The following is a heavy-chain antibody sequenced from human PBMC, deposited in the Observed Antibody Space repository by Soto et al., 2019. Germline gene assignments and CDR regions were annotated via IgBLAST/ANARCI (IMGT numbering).Heavy chain of an antibody. V-gene: IGHV1-18*01. CDR1: GYTFTSYG. D-gene: IGHD3-3*01. CDR3: ARSPNDYYDFWSGYYTAGSGDDY. Sequence: ASVKVSCKASGYTFTSYGISWVRQAPGQGLEWMGWISAYNGNTNYAQKLQGRVTMTTDTSTSTAYMELRSLRSDDTAVYYCARSPNDYYDFWSGYYTAGSGDDYWG. CDR2: ISAYNGNT. J-gene: IGHJ4*01.